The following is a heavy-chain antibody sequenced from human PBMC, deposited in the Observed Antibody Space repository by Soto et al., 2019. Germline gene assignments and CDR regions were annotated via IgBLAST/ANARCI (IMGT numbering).Heavy chain of an antibody. CDR1: GYSFTSYW. J-gene: IGHJ6*02. CDR3: TTDSNLPPWSQLPLYYYYGMDV. D-gene: IGHD2-2*01. V-gene: IGHV5-10-1*01. Sequence: GESLKISCKGSGYSFTSYWISWVRQMPGKGLEWMGRIDPSDSYTNYSPSFQGHVTISADKSISTAYLQWSSLKTEDTAVYYCTTDSNLPPWSQLPLYYYYGMDVWGQGTTVTVSS. CDR2: IDPSDSYT.